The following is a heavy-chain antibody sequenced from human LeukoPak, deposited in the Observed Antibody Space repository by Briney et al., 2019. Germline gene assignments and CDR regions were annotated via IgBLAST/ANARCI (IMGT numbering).Heavy chain of an antibody. CDR3: AMWRENDGVC. CDR1: GYSFTRYW. CDR2: IYPGDSST. J-gene: IGHJ4*02. Sequence: GESLKISCKGSGYSFTRYWIGWVRQMPGQGLEWMGVIYPGDSSTRCSPSFKGQVSIAADQSISTAYLQWSSLKASDTAMYYCAMWRENDGVCWGQGTLVTVSS. V-gene: IGHV5-51*01. D-gene: IGHD2-21*01.